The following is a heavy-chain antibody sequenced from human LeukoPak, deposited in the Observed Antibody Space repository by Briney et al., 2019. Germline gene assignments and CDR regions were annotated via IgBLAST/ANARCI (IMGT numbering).Heavy chain of an antibody. D-gene: IGHD3-16*02. CDR3: ARTTNDYVWGSYREDS. CDR1: GGTFSSYA. Sequence: SVKVSCKASGGTFSSYAISWVRQAPGQGLEWMGRIIPILGIANYAQKFQGRVTITADKSTSTAYMELSSLRSEDTAVYYCARTTNDYVWGSYREDSWGQGTLVTVSS. CDR2: IIPILGIA. J-gene: IGHJ4*02. V-gene: IGHV1-69*04.